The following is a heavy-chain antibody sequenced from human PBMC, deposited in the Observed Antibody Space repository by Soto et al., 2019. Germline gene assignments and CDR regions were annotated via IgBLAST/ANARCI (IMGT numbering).Heavy chain of an antibody. CDR1: GDSFTNYA. Sequence: QVLLVQSGAEMKQPGSSVSVSCKASGDSFTNYAFTWVRQSPGQGPEWRGGIILALGTPHYSQRFQGRLTITADASSSTVYMELGSLRLDDTAVYYCGRYCTNTKCRGGYYLDLWGQGTLLTVSS. D-gene: IGHD2-8*01. CDR2: IILALGTP. CDR3: GRYCTNTKCRGGYYLDL. V-gene: IGHV1-69*01. J-gene: IGHJ5*02.